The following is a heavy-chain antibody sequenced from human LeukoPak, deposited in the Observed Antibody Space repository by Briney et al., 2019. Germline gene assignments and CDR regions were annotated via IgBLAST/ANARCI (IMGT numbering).Heavy chain of an antibody. V-gene: IGHV1-8*01. CDR3: ARDRGPYYYDSSGFDY. CDR1: GYTFTSYD. Sequence: ASVKVSCKASGYTFTSYDTNWVRQATGQGLEWMGWMNPNSGNTGYAQKFQGRVTITADKSTSTAYMELSSLRSEDTAVYYCARDRGPYYYDSSGFDYWGQGTLVTVSS. J-gene: IGHJ4*02. D-gene: IGHD3-22*01. CDR2: MNPNSGNT.